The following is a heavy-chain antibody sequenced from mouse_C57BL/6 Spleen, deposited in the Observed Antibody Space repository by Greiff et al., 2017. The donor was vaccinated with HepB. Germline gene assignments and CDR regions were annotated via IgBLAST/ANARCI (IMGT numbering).Heavy chain of an antibody. CDR3: ARRIYYYRSNQHYYPMDY. Sequence: EVKLVESGGGLVKPGGSLKLSCAASGFTFSDYGMHWVRQAPEKGLEWVAYISSGSSTIYYADTVKGRFTISRDNAKNTLFLQMTSLRSEDTAMYYCARRIYYYRSNQHYYPMDYWGQGTSVTVSS. D-gene: IGHD1-1*01. J-gene: IGHJ4*01. V-gene: IGHV5-17*01. CDR1: GFTFSDYG. CDR2: ISSGSSTI.